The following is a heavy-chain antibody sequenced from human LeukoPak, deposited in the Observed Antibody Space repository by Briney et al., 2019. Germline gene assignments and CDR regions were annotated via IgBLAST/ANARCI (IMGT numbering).Heavy chain of an antibody. D-gene: IGHD3-10*01. CDR3: ARGYGPGSYYHY. J-gene: IGHJ4*02. CDR1: GGSFSGYY. Sequence: SETLSLTCTVYGGSFSGYYWSWIRQPPGKGLEWIGEINHSGSTNYNPSLKSRVTISVDTSKNQFSLKLSSVTAADTAVYYCARGYGPGSYYHYWGQGTLVTVS. V-gene: IGHV4-34*01. CDR2: INHSGST.